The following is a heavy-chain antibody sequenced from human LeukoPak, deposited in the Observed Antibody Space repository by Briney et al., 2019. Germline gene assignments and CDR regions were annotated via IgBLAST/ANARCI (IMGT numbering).Heavy chain of an antibody. CDR2: ISAYKGNT. D-gene: IGHD5-12*01. J-gene: IGHJ4*02. Sequence: ASVAVSCKASGYTFISNGISWVRQAPGQGLEWMGWISAYKGNTNYAQKFQGRVTMTSDTSTSTAYMELRSLRSDDTAVYYCARVPTTDIVATRIDYWGQGTLVTVPS. V-gene: IGHV1-18*01. CDR1: GYTFISNG. CDR3: ARVPTTDIVATRIDY.